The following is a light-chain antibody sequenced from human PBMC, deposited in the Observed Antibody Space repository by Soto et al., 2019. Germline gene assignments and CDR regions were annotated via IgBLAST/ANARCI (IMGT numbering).Light chain of an antibody. CDR2: DAS. CDR3: QQYNSYAWT. Sequence: DIHMTQSPSTLSVSVGDRVTITCRASQSISSWLAWYQQKPGKAPKLLIYDASSLESGVPSRFSGSGSGTEVTLTIGKLPPDDFATYYCQQYNSYAWTFGQGTKVEIK. CDR1: QSISSW. V-gene: IGKV1-5*01. J-gene: IGKJ1*01.